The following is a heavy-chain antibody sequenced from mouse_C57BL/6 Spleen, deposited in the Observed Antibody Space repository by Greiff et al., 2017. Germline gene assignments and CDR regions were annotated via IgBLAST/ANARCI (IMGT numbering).Heavy chain of an antibody. CDR1: GYAFSSSW. J-gene: IGHJ1*03. D-gene: IGHD1-1*02. Sequence: QVQLQQPGPELVKPGASVKISCKASGYAFSSSWMHWVKQRPGKGLAWIGWFYPGVGDTHYNGKFKGKDTLTADKFSSTAYMQLSSLASEESAVYFCARETVAAEGGNFGVWGTGGTVTVSS. V-gene: IGHV1-82*01. CDR3: ARETVAAEGGNFGV. CDR2: FYPGVGDT.